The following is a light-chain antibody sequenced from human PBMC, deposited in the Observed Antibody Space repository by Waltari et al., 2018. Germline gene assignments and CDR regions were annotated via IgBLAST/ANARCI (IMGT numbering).Light chain of an antibody. J-gene: IGLJ3*02. CDR3: SAWDRSLSAWV. Sequence: QSGLTQPPSVSKGLRQTATLTCTGDSNNVGHEGADWVQQYQGHPPKLLCDRNNNRPSGISEKFSASRSGDTASLTITGLQPEDEADYYCSAWDRSLSAWVFGGGTKLTVL. CDR2: RNN. CDR1: SNNVGHEG. V-gene: IGLV10-54*04.